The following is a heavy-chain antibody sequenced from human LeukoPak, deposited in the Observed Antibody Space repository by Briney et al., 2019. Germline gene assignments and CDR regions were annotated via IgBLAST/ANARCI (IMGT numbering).Heavy chain of an antibody. J-gene: IGHJ4*02. CDR1: GFTFSKYW. V-gene: IGHV3-74*01. CDR3: ATKQWLAPPPDS. CDR2: INTDGTVT. D-gene: IGHD6-19*01. Sequence: GGSRRLSCAASGFTFSKYWMLWVRQAPGEGLESVSRINTDGTVTTYADSVKGRFTVSRDNADNTMFLQMNSVRDEDTAVYYCATKQWLAPPPDSWGQGTPVTVSS.